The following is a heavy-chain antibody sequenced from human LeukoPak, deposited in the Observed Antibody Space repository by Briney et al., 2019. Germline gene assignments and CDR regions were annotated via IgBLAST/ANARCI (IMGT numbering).Heavy chain of an antibody. V-gene: IGHV3-30-3*01. J-gene: IGHJ4*02. D-gene: IGHD6-13*01. CDR3: ARDPSSIAAAGIYFDY. Sequence: PGRSLRLSCAASGFTFSSYAMHWVRQAPGKGLEWVAVISYDGSNKYYADSVKGRFTISRDNSKNTLYLQMNSLRAEDTAVYYCARDPSSIAAAGIYFDYWGQGTLVTVSS. CDR2: ISYDGSNK. CDR1: GFTFSSYA.